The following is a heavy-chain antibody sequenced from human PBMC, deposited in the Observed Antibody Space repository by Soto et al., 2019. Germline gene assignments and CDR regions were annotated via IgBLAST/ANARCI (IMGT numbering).Heavy chain of an antibody. CDR1: GGSFSGYY. D-gene: IGHD3-3*01. V-gene: IGHV4-34*01. Sequence: PSETLSLTCAVYGGSFSGYYWTWIRQPPGTGLEWIGEINHSGSTNYNPSLKSRVTISVDTSKNQFSLKLTSVTAADTAVYYCARESIDDFSNWFDPWGQGTLVTVSS. CDR3: ARESIDDFSNWFDP. CDR2: INHSGST. J-gene: IGHJ5*02.